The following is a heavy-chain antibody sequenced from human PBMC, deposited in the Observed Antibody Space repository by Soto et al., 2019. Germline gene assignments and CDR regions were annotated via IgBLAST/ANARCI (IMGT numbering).Heavy chain of an antibody. D-gene: IGHD6-13*01. CDR1: GGSMNNFY. J-gene: IGHJ4*02. CDR3: ARYSSRRQWLDS. Sequence: SETLSLTCSVSGGSMNNFYWTWIRQPPGKGLEWIAHVSYAGITKYNPSLQSRVTISVDTSNSHFFLKLNSVSAADTAIYYCARYSSRRQWLDSWGQGTLVTVSS. CDR2: VSYAGIT. V-gene: IGHV4-59*12.